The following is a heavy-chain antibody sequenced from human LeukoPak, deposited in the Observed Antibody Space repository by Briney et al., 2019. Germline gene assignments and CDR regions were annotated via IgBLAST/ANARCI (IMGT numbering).Heavy chain of an antibody. CDR1: GGTFSSYA. V-gene: IGHV1-69*06. Sequence: SVKVSCKASGGTFSSYAISWVRQAPGQGLEWMGGIIPIFGTANYAQKFQGRVTITADKSTSTAYMELSSLRSEDTAVYYCARRRNYYDSSGPSYYYYYMDVWGKGTTVTVSS. CDR2: IIPIFGTA. D-gene: IGHD3-22*01. CDR3: ARRRNYYDSSGPSYYYYYMDV. J-gene: IGHJ6*03.